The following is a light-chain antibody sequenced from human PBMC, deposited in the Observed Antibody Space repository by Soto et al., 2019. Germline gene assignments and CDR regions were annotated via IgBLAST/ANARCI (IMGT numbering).Light chain of an antibody. CDR2: SNN. CDR3: APWADGLKSYV. CDR1: SSNIGSNT. Sequence: QSVLTQPPSASGTPGQRVTISCSGSSSNIGSNTVSWYQQLPQRAPKLLIFSNNQRPSGVPDRFSGSKSGTSASLAISGLKSEDEANYYCAPWADGLKSYVFGTGTKVTVL. V-gene: IGLV1-44*01. J-gene: IGLJ1*01.